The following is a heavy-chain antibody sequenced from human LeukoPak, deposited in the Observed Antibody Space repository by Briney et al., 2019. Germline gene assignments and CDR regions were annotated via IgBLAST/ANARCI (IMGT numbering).Heavy chain of an antibody. CDR3: ARGRHFDGSGYFDS. Sequence: PSQTLSLTCTVSGGSISSGGYYWSWIRQPPGKGLEWIGYIYHSGSTYYNPSLKSRVTISVDTSKNQFSLKLNSVTAADTAVYYCARGRHFDGSGYFDSWGQGTLVTVSS. J-gene: IGHJ4*02. CDR2: IYHSGST. V-gene: IGHV4-30-2*01. D-gene: IGHD3-22*01. CDR1: GGSISSGGYY.